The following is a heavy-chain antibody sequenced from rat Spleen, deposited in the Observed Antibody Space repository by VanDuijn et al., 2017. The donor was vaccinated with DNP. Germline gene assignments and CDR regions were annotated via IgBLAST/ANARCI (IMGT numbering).Heavy chain of an antibody. CDR3: ARHVLPLRVWDY. CDR1: GFTFSDYY. V-gene: IGHV5-22*01. J-gene: IGHJ2*01. CDR2: ISYDGRSN. Sequence: EVQLVESGGGVVQPGRSLKLSCAASGFTFSDYYMAWVRQAPTKGLEWVAYISYDGRSNYRGDSVKGRFTISRDNAKSTLYLQMNSLRSEDMATYYCARHVLPLRVWDYWGQVVMVTVAS. D-gene: IGHD1-4*01.